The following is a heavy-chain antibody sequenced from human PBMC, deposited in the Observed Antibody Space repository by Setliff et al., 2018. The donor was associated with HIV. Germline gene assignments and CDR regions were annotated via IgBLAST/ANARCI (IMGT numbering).Heavy chain of an antibody. J-gene: IGHJ4*02. CDR2: MNPNSGRA. Sequence: RPSVKVSCKASGYTFTNYDINWVRQSPGQGLEWLGWMNPNSGRAGSAQMFQGRLTMTRDTSTSTAYMELSSLTSDDTAIYYCARGRLSWSPDFWGQGTLVTVSS. CDR1: GYTFTNYD. V-gene: IGHV1-8*02. CDR3: ARGRLSWSPDF.